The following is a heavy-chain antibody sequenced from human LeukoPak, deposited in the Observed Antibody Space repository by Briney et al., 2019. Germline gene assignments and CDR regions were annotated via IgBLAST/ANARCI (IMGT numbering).Heavy chain of an antibody. V-gene: IGHV1-58*01. CDR1: GFTFTSSA. D-gene: IGHD3-10*01. CDR3: AADLHYYGSGSFGPTLYYFDY. Sequence: TSVKVSCKASGFTFTSSAVQWVRQARGQRLEWIGWIVVGSGNTNYAQKFQERVTITRDMSTSTAYMELCSLRSEDTAVYYCAADLHYYGSGSFGPTLYYFDYWGQGTLVTVSS. J-gene: IGHJ4*02. CDR2: IVVGSGNT.